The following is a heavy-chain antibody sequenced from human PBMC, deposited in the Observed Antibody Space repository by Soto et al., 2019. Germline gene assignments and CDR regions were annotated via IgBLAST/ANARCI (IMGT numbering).Heavy chain of an antibody. CDR3: AKSVNFNDRSGYYYFAL. CDR2: VSRSGDST. Sequence: GGSLRLSCEASGFTFNNYAMNWVRQAPGKGLEWVSSVSRSGDSTNYADSVTGRFTISRDNSKNTVSLQMNSLRVEDTAVYYCAKSVNFNDRSGYYYFALCGQG. V-gene: IGHV3-23*01. J-gene: IGHJ4*02. CDR1: GFTFNNYA. D-gene: IGHD3-22*01.